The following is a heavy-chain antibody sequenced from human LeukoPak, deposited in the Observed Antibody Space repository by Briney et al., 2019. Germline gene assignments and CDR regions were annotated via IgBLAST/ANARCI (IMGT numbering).Heavy chain of an antibody. CDR2: IYSDGTT. J-gene: IGHJ2*01. CDR1: GFTFSTYA. V-gene: IGHV3-53*01. Sequence: GGSLRLSCAASGFTFSTYAMSWVRQSPGEGLEWVSDIYSDGTTFYADSVKGRFTISRDNSKNTLYLQMNSLRAEDTAVYHCARYDFILISYFDLWGRGALVTVSS. CDR3: ARYDFILISYFDL. D-gene: IGHD3-3*01.